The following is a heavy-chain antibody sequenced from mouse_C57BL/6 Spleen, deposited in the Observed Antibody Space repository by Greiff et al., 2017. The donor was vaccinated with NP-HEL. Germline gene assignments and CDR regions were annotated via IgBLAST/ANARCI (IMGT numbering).Heavy chain of an antibody. CDR2: IRSKSNNYAT. J-gene: IGHJ3*01. CDR1: GFSFNTYA. Sequence: EVMLVESGGGLVQPKGSLKLSCAASGFSFNTYAMNWVRQAPGKGLEWVARIRSKSNNYATYYADSVKDRFTISRDDSESMLYLQMNNLKTEDTAMYYCVRHDYGSSPAWFAYWGQGTLVTVSA. D-gene: IGHD1-1*01. V-gene: IGHV10-1*01. CDR3: VRHDYGSSPAWFAY.